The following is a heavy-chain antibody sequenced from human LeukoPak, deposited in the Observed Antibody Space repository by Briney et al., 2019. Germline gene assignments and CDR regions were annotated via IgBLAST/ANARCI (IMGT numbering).Heavy chain of an antibody. CDR3: ARSHHNYGVDV. V-gene: IGHV4-59*05. CDR2: VYYSGSYIGST. D-gene: IGHD1-14*01. CDR1: GITLSNYG. J-gene: IGHJ6*02. Sequence: GSLRLSCAVSGITLSNYGMSWVRQAPGKGLEWIGSVYYSGSYIGSTYYNPSLKRRLTISVDTSKNQFSLNLSSLTAADTAVYYCARSHHNYGVDVWGQGTTVTVSS.